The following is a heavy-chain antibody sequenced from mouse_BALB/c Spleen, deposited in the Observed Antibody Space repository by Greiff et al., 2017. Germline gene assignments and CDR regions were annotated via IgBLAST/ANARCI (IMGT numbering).Heavy chain of an antibody. V-gene: IGHV10-1*02. Sequence: EVMLVESGGGLVQPKGSLKLSCAASGFTFNTYAMNWVRQAPGKGLEWVARIRSKSNNYATYYADSVKDRFTISRDDSQSMLYLQMNNLKTEDTAMYYCVRLDLAYWGQGTLVTVSA. CDR2: IRSKSNNYAT. CDR1: GFTFNTYA. CDR3: VRLDLAY. J-gene: IGHJ3*01.